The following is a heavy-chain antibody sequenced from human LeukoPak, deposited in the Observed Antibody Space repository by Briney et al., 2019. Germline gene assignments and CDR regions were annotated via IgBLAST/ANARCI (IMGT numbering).Heavy chain of an antibody. J-gene: IGHJ4*02. D-gene: IGHD1-26*01. CDR1: GYSFTGYY. CDR2: MNPSSSDT. Sequence: GASVKVSCKASGYSFTGYYMHWVRQAPGQGLEWMGWMNPSSSDTNCAQMFQGRVTKTRDTSISTAYMELTSVTSDDTAVYYCAVSGGSYYCVDVWGQGTLVTVSS. CDR3: AVSGGSYYCVDV. V-gene: IGHV1-2*02.